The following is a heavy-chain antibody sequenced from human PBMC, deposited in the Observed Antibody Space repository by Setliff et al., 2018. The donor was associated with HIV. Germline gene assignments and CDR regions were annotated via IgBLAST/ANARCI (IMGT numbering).Heavy chain of an antibody. CDR3: ARRRSGSSYRFFNY. Sequence: PSETLSLTCTVSGPPIDLGSFFWTWIRQSAGRGLEWIGHMSASGSAKYNPTLQSRVTLSVDPSNNQFSLNLTSVTAADTAVYYCARRRSGSSYRFFNYWGLGSLVTVSS. CDR2: MSASGSA. V-gene: IGHV4-61*09. D-gene: IGHD3-16*02. J-gene: IGHJ4*02. CDR1: GPPIDLGSFF.